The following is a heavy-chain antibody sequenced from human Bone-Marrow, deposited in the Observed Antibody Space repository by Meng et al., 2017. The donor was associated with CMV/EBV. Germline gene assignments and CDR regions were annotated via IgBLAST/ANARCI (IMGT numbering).Heavy chain of an antibody. V-gene: IGHV1-2*02. J-gene: IGHJ3*02. Sequence: ASVKVSCKASGYTFTGYYMHWVRQAPGQGLEWMGWINPNSGGTNYAQKFQGRVTMTRDTSISTAYMELSRLRSDDTAVYYCARGLSITIFGVVTASDAFEIWGQGTMVTVSS. CDR3: ARGLSITIFGVVTASDAFEI. CDR2: INPNSGGT. D-gene: IGHD3-3*01. CDR1: GYTFTGYY.